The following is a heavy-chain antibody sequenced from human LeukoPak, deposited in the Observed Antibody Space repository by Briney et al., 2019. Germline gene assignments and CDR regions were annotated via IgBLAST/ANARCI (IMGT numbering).Heavy chain of an antibody. D-gene: IGHD2-2*01. V-gene: IGHV1-69*13. CDR1: GGTFSSYA. Sequence: SVKVSCKASGGTFSSYAISWVRQAPGQGLEWMGGIIPISGTANYAQKFQGRVTITADESTSTAYMELSSLRSEDTAVYYCARVLGYCSSTSCQDNWFDPWGQGTLVTVSS. J-gene: IGHJ5*02. CDR2: IIPISGTA. CDR3: ARVLGYCSSTSCQDNWFDP.